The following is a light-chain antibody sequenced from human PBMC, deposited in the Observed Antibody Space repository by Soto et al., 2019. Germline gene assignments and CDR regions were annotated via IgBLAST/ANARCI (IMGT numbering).Light chain of an antibody. J-gene: IGLJ1*01. CDR1: SSDVSGYNF. CDR2: DVT. V-gene: IGLV2-14*03. Sequence: QSVLTQPASVSGYLGQSITISCTGTSSDVSGYNFVSWYQQHPGRAPQLMIYDVTDRPSGVSNRFSGSKSGNTASLTISGLQAEDEADYYCSSYSSSSTPYVLGTGTKLTVL. CDR3: SSYSSSSTPYV.